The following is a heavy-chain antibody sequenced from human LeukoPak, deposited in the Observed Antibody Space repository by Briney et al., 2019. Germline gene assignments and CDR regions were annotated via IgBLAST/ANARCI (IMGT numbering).Heavy chain of an antibody. D-gene: IGHD1-26*01. Sequence: GGTLRLSCAASGFTFRGYGMSWVRQAPGKGLEWVSAIRGSGVTTYYADSVKGRFTISRDNSRTTLYLLMNSLRAEDTAVYSCAKDRLGALLYFDSWGQGTLVTVSS. CDR3: AKDRLGALLYFDS. J-gene: IGHJ4*02. V-gene: IGHV3-23*01. CDR2: IRGSGVTT. CDR1: GFTFRGYG.